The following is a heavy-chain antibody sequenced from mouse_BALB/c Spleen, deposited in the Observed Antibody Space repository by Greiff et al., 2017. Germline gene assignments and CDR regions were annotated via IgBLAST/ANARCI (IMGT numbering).Heavy chain of an antibody. CDR3: ARGEDYAMDY. Sequence: QVQLKESGPELVKPGASVRISCKASGYTFTSYYIHWVKQRPGQGLEWIGWIYPGNVNTKYNEKFKGKATLTVDKSSSTAYMHLNSLTSEDSAVYYCARGEDYAMDYWGQGTSVTVSS. V-gene: IGHV1S56*01. CDR1: GYTFTSYY. J-gene: IGHJ4*01. CDR2: IYPGNVNT.